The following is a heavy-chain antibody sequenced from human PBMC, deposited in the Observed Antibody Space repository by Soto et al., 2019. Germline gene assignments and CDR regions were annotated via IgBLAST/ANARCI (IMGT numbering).Heavy chain of an antibody. J-gene: IGHJ4*02. CDR3: AREERSGQWLVRGPFDY. CDR1: GYTFTSYG. D-gene: IGHD6-19*01. V-gene: IGHV1-18*01. Sequence: ASVKVSCKASGYTFTSYGISWVRQAPGQGLEWMGWISAYNGNTNYAQKLQGRVTMTTDTSTSTAYMELRSLRSDDTAVYYCAREERSGQWLVRGPFDYWGQGYLVTVSS. CDR2: ISAYNGNT.